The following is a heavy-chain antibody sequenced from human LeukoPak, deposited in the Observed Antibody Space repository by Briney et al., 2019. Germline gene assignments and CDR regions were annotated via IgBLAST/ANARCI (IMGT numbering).Heavy chain of an antibody. J-gene: IGHJ4*02. CDR1: GLTFSTYS. CDR2: ISSTGTYL. D-gene: IGHD3-3*01. Sequence: PGGSLRLSCAASGLTFSTYSFNWVRQAPGRGLEWVSSISSTGTYLYYAASVMGRFTISRDNAKNSLYLQMNSLRTEDTAVYYCARHPLSRLMDWLVDDWGQGTLVTVSS. V-gene: IGHV3-21*01. CDR3: ARHPLSRLMDWLVDD.